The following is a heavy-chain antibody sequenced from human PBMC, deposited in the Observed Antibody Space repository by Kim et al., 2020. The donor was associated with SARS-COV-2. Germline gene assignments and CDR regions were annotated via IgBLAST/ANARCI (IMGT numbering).Heavy chain of an antibody. J-gene: IGHJ3*02. Sequence: SETLSLTCTVSGGSISSSSYYWGWIRQPPGKGLEWIGSIYYSGSTYYNPSLKSRVTISVDTSKNQFSLKLSSVTAADTAVYYCARPRGETGAFDIWGQGTMVTVSS. CDR2: IYYSGST. CDR1: GGSISSSSYY. CDR3: ARPRGETGAFDI. V-gene: IGHV4-39*01. D-gene: IGHD3-10*01.